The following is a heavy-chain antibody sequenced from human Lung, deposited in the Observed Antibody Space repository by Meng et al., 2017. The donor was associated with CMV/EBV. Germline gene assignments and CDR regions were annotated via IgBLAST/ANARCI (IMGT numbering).Heavy chain of an antibody. Sequence: SETLSLXCAVYGGSFSGYYWSWIRQPPGKGLEWIGEINHSGSTNYNQSLKSRVTISVDTSKNQFSLKLSSVTATDTAVYYCARYTIFYCFYGRDVWGQGTXVTVSS. CDR3: ARYTIFYCFYGRDV. CDR2: INHSGST. V-gene: IGHV4-34*01. CDR1: GGSFSGYY. D-gene: IGHD3-3*01. J-gene: IGHJ6*02.